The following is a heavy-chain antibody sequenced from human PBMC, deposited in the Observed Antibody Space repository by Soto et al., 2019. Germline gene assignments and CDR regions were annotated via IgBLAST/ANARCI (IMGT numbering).Heavy chain of an antibody. Sequence: QVQLVQSGGEVKKPGASVTVSCKASGYTFINYHITWVRQAPGQGLEWMAWINTYNGMTDYAQKFQGRVTMTRDTSTSTANMELRNLGSDDTALYFCAKSPRGEMAKDWGEGTLVTVSS. D-gene: IGHD5-12*01. V-gene: IGHV1-18*01. J-gene: IGHJ4*02. CDR1: GYTFINYH. CDR2: INTYNGMT. CDR3: AKSPRGEMAKD.